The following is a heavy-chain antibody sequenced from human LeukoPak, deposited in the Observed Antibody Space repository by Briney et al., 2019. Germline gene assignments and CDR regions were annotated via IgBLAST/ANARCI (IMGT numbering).Heavy chain of an antibody. V-gene: IGHV4-59*11. D-gene: IGHD3-10*01. CDR3: ARSMVRGVIYRFDY. CDR1: GGSISSPY. Sequence: PSETLSLTCTVSGGSISSPYWSWIRQPPGKGLEWIGYIYYSGSTNYNPSLKSRVTISVDTSKNQFSLKLSSVTAADTAVYYCARSMVRGVIYRFDYWGQGTLVTVSS. J-gene: IGHJ4*02. CDR2: IYYSGST.